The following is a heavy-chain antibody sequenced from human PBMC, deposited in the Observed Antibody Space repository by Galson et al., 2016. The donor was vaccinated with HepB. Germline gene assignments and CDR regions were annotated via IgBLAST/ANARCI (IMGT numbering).Heavy chain of an antibody. Sequence: SLRLSCAASGFTFSSYNINWVRQAPGKGLEWVSSISSSSSYIYYADSVKGRFTISRDNAKSTLYLQMDGLRAEDTAMYYCGRGGLEPVDIWGQGTMVTVSS. CDR3: GRGGLEPVDI. J-gene: IGHJ3*02. CDR2: ISSSSSYI. V-gene: IGHV3-21*01. CDR1: GFTFSSYN. D-gene: IGHD1-14*01.